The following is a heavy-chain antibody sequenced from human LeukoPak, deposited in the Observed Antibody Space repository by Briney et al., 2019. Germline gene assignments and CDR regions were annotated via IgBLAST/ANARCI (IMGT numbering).Heavy chain of an antibody. CDR1: GFTFSSYS. CDR2: ISSSSSYI. V-gene: IGHV3-21*01. D-gene: IGHD6-13*01. J-gene: IGHJ1*01. CDR3: ARDGKMAAAAGAGYFQH. Sequence: GGSLRLSCAASGFTFSSYSMNWVRQAPGKGLEWVSSISSSSSYIYYADSVKGRFTISRDNAKNSLYLQMNSLRAEDTAVYYCARDGKMAAAAGAGYFQHWGQGTLVTVSS.